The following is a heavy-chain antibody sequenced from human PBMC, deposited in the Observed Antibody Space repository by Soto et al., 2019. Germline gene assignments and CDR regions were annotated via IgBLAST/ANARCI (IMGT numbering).Heavy chain of an antibody. Sequence: GGSLRLSCVVAGFSFKNYAMSWVRQAPGKGLEWVSGISSSGSSTYYADSVKGRFTISRDNSKNTLYPQMSSLGAEDTAVYYCARPKGGSSYDPFDYWGQGALVTASS. V-gene: IGHV3-23*01. D-gene: IGHD1-26*01. CDR1: GFSFKNYA. J-gene: IGHJ4*02. CDR3: ARPKGGSSYDPFDY. CDR2: ISSSGSST.